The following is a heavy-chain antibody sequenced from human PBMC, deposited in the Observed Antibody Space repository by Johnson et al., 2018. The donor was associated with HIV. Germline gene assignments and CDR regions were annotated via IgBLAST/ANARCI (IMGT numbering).Heavy chain of an antibody. Sequence: QVQLVESGGGVVQPGRSLSLSCAASGFTFSSYAMYWVRQAPGKGLEWVAFISYDGSNKYYADSVKGRFTISRDNSKNTLYLQMNSLRAEDTAVYYCARGRKTVTTVRPSAFDIWGQGTMVTVSS. J-gene: IGHJ3*02. V-gene: IGHV3-30-3*01. D-gene: IGHD4-17*01. CDR3: ARGRKTVTTVRPSAFDI. CDR1: GFTFSSYA. CDR2: ISYDGSNK.